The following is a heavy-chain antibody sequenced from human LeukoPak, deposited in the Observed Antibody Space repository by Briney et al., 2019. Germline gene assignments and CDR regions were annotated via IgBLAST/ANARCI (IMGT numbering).Heavy chain of an antibody. V-gene: IGHV1-2*02. CDR2: INPKNGDT. Sequence: GASVKVSCKASGYTFSGFYINWVRQAPGQGLEWMGWINPKNGDTHYAQDFLGRVTMTRDTSISTAYMEVSGLTSDDTAVYYCARDGRLRNGYDNFYIWGQGTLVIVSS. CDR3: ARDGRLRNGYDNFYI. D-gene: IGHD5-18*01. J-gene: IGHJ4*02. CDR1: GYTFSGFY.